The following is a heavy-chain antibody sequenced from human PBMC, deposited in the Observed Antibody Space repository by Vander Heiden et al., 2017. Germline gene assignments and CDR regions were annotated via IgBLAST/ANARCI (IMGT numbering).Heavy chain of an antibody. CDR2: TSDDGSNK. CDR3: AKDPIAAAGNNYYGMDV. V-gene: IGHV3-30*18. D-gene: IGHD6-13*01. J-gene: IGHJ6*02. CDR1: GFTFTSHG. Sequence: QVQLVESGGGVVQPGRSLRLSCAASGFTFTSHGMHWVRQAPGKGLEWVAVTSDDGSNKYYADSVKGRFTISRDNSKNTLFLQMNSLRVEDTAVYYCAKDPIAAAGNNYYGMDVWGQGTTVTVSS.